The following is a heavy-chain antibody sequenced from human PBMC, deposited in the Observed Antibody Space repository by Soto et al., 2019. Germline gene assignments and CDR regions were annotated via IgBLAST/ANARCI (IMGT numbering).Heavy chain of an antibody. D-gene: IGHD3-3*01. CDR1: GFTFSSYS. CDR2: ISSSSSYI. J-gene: IGHJ6*03. CDR3: ARERWAPDRFFRNYYMDV. V-gene: IGHV3-21*01. Sequence: GGSLRLSCAASGFTFSSYSMNWVRQAPGKGLEWVSSISSSSSYIYYADSVKGRFTISRDNAKNSLYLQMNSLRAEETAVYYCARERWAPDRFFRNYYMDVWGKGTTVTVSS.